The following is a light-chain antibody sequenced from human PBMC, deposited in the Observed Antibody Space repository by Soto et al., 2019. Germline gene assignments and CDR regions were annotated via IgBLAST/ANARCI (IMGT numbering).Light chain of an antibody. Sequence: DIQMTQSPSSLSASVGDRVTITCQASQDISNSLNWSQQKPGKATRLLIYDASNLEIGVPSRLSGSGSGTDFTFTIIRLQPEHIAPHYCQHYDNLPPFAFGPGTKVDIK. CDR1: QDISNS. CDR3: QHYDNLPPFA. V-gene: IGKV1-33*01. J-gene: IGKJ3*01. CDR2: DAS.